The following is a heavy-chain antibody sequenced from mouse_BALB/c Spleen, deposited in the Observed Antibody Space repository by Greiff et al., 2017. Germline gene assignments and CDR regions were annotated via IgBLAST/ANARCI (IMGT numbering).Heavy chain of an antibody. J-gene: IGHJ4*01. CDR2: ISYDGSN. Sequence: EVQLVESGPGLVKPSQSLSLTCSVTGYSITSGYYWNWIRQFPGNKLEWMGYISYDGSNNYNPSLKNRISITRDTSKNQFFLKLNSVTTEDTATYYCARKVLSYAMDYWGQGTSVTVSS. CDR3: ARKVLSYAMDY. D-gene: IGHD2-14*01. V-gene: IGHV3-6*02. CDR1: GYSITSGYY.